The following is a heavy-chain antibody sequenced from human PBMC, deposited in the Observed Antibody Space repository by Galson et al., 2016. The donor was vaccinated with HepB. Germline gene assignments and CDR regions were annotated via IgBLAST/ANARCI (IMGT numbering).Heavy chain of an antibody. CDR2: IYPSDSDT. CDR3: ARDLTPIL. V-gene: IGHV5-51*01. D-gene: IGHD3-9*01. CDR1: GYTFSTYW. J-gene: IGHJ4*02. Sequence: QSGADVKKPGESLKISCKASGYTFSTYWIGWVRQMPGKGLEWMGVIYPSDSDTRYSPSFQGQVTISADKSISTAYLPWNSLKASDTAIYYCARDLTPILWGQGTLVTVSS.